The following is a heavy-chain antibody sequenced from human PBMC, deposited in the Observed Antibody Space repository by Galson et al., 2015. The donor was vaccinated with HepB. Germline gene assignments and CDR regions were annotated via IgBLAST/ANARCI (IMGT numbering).Heavy chain of an antibody. V-gene: IGHV4-61*01. CDR2: IYYSGST. D-gene: IGHD5-24*01. CDR3: ARVEMATFGFDY. CDR1: SSSYY. J-gene: IGHJ4*02. Sequence: SSSYYWGWIRQPPGKGLEWIGYIYYSGSTNYNPSLKSRVTISVDTSKNQFSLKLSPVTAADTAVYYCARVEMATFGFDYWGQGTLVTVSS.